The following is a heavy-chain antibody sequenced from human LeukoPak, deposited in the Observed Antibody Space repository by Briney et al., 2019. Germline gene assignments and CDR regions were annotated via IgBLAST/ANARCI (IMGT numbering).Heavy chain of an antibody. CDR1: GFTFSNYW. Sequence: GGSLRLSCAASGFTFSNYWVHWVRQAPGKGLVWVSRINPDGSTINYADSVKGRFTISRDNANNTLYLQMNSLRAEDTALYYCARAKPGGNWFDPWGQGTLVTVSS. D-gene: IGHD3-16*01. CDR2: INPDGSTI. J-gene: IGHJ5*02. CDR3: ARAKPGGNWFDP. V-gene: IGHV3-74*01.